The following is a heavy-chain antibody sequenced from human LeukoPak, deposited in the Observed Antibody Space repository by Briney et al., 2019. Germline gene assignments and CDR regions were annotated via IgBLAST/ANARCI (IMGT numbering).Heavy chain of an antibody. CDR2: IYYSGST. Sequence: SETLSLTCAVSGGSLSSYYWSWIRQPPGAGPEWIGYIYYSGSTNYNPSLKSRVTISVDTSKNQFSLKLSSVTAADTALYYCARAYGSGSPPDNWGQGTLVTVSS. V-gene: IGHV4-59*01. CDR1: GGSLSSYY. D-gene: IGHD3-10*01. J-gene: IGHJ4*02. CDR3: ARAYGSGSPPDN.